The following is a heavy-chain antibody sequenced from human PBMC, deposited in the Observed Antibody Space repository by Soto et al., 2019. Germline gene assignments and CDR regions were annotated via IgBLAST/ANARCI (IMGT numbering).Heavy chain of an antibody. CDR1: GFTFSSYG. J-gene: IGHJ6*02. V-gene: IGHV3-30*02. CDR3: AKDRRPRANDCTNVVCYRYYYYGMDA. CDR2: IWYDGSNK. D-gene: IGHD2-8*01. Sequence: GGSLRRSCAASGFTFSSYGMHWVRQAPGKGLEWVAVIWYDGSNKYYADSVKGRFTISRDNSKNTLYLQMNSLRAEDTAVYYCAKDRRPRANDCTNVVCYRYYYYGMDAWGQGTTVTV.